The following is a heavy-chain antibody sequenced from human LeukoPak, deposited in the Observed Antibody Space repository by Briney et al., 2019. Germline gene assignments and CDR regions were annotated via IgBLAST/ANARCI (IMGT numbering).Heavy chain of an antibody. CDR3: ARDRMTGYSSEAAFDI. CDR2: ISYSGST. CDR1: GGSISSYY. V-gene: IGHV4-59*01. J-gene: IGHJ3*02. D-gene: IGHD3-9*01. Sequence: SETLSLTCTVSGGSISSYYWSWIRQPPGKGLEWIGFISYSGSTNYNPSLKSRVTISVDTSKNQFSLKLSSVTAADTAVYYCARDRMTGYSSEAAFDIWGQGTMVTVSS.